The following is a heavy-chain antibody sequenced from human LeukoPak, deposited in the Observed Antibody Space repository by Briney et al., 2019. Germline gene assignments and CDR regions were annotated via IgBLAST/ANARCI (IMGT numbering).Heavy chain of an antibody. CDR3: ARRVAAAGMEY. CDR2: IYYSGST. Sequence: SETLSLTCTVSGGSISSSSYYWGWIRQPPGKGLEWIGSIYYSGSTYYNPSLKSRVTISVDTSKNQFSLQLSSVTAADTAVYYCARRVAAAGMEYWGQGTLVSVSS. D-gene: IGHD6-13*01. J-gene: IGHJ4*02. V-gene: IGHV4-39*07. CDR1: GGSISSSSYY.